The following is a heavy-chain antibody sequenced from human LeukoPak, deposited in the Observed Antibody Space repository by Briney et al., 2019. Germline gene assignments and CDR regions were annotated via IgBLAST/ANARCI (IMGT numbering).Heavy chain of an antibody. CDR1: GGSFSGYF. V-gene: IGHV4-34*01. CDR2: INHSGST. J-gene: IGHJ6*02. CDR3: ARRFSGYYYYYYGMDV. D-gene: IGHD3-3*01. Sequence: SETLSLTCAVSGGSFSGYFWSWIRQPPGKGLEWNGEINHSGSTNYNPSLKSRVTISVDTSKNQFSLKLNSVTAADTAVYFCARRFSGYYYYYYGMDVWGQGTTVTVSS.